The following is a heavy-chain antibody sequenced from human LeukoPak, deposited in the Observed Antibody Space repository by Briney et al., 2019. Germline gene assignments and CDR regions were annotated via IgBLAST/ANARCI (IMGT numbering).Heavy chain of an antibody. Sequence: GRSLRLSCAGSGFTFSTYAFHWVRQAPGKGLEWVAIISYDGNNKSYVDSMKGRITLSRDNSKNTLYLQMNSLRTDDTAVYYCARVETGTYYGAMDVWGQGTTVTVSS. V-gene: IGHV3-30-3*01. CDR3: ARVETGTYYGAMDV. D-gene: IGHD3-10*01. CDR2: ISYDGNNK. J-gene: IGHJ6*02. CDR1: GFTFSTYA.